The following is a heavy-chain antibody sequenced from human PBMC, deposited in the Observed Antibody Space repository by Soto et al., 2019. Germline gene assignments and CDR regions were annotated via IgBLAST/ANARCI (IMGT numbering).Heavy chain of an antibody. CDR2: ISAYNGNT. V-gene: IGHV1-18*01. CDR1: GYTFTSYG. CDR3: ARMRTRPADYDAFDI. D-gene: IGHD3-16*01. Sequence: ASVKVSCKASGYTFTSYGISWVRQAPGQGLEWMGWISAYNGNTNYAQKLQGRVTMTTDTSTSTAYMELRSLRSDDTAVYYCARMRTRPADYDAFDIWGQGTMVTVSS. J-gene: IGHJ3*02.